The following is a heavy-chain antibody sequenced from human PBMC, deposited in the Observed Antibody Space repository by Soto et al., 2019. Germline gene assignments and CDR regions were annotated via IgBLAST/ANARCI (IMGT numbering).Heavy chain of an antibody. V-gene: IGHV3-23*01. D-gene: IGHD3-3*01. Sequence: PGGSLRLSCAASGFTFSSYTMSWVRRAPGKGLEWVSTISGSGGRTYYADSVKGRFTISKDNSKNTLYLQMSSLRAEDTAVYYCAKVPGFDYYGMDVWGQGSTVTVS. J-gene: IGHJ6*02. CDR1: GFTFSSYT. CDR3: AKVPGFDYYGMDV. CDR2: ISGSGGRT.